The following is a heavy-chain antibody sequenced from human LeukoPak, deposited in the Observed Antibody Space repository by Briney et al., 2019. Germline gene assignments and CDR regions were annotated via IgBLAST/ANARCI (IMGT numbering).Heavy chain of an antibody. CDR1: GYTFTSYG. CDR3: ARAPTHYDILTGYSYYYYGMDV. V-gene: IGHV1-18*01. CDR2: ISAYNGNT. J-gene: IGHJ6*02. D-gene: IGHD3-9*01. Sequence: ASVKVSCKASGYTFTSYGISWVRQAPGQGLEWMGWISAYNGNTNYAQKLQGRVTMTTDTSTSTAYMEQRSLRSDDTAVYYCARAPTHYDILTGYSYYYYGMDVWGQGTTVTVSS.